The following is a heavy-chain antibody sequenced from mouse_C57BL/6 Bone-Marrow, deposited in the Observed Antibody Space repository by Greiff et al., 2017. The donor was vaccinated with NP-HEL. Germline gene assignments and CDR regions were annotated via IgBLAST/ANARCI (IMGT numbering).Heavy chain of an antibody. CDR1: GYTFTSYW. J-gene: IGHJ3*01. Sequence: QVQLQQPGAELVRPGSSVKLSCKASGYTFTSYWMHWVKQRPIQGLEWIGNIDPSDSETHYNQNFKDKATLTADKSSSTAYLQLSSLTSEDAAVYYCAREGFAYWGPGTLVTVSA. CDR3: AREGFAY. V-gene: IGHV1-52*01. CDR2: IDPSDSET.